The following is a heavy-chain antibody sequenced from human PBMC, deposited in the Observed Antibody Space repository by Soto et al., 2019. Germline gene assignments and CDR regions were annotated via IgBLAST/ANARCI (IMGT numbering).Heavy chain of an antibody. Sequence: GGSLRLSCAASGFTFSSYAMSWVRQAPGKGLEWVSAISGSGGSTYYADSVKGRFTISRDNSKNTLYLQMNSLRAEDTAVYYCAKDRGDYDILTGYPDDYYYYYMDVWGKGTTVTVSS. CDR2: ISGSGGST. CDR3: AKDRGDYDILTGYPDDYYYYYMDV. CDR1: GFTFSSYA. V-gene: IGHV3-23*01. D-gene: IGHD3-9*01. J-gene: IGHJ6*03.